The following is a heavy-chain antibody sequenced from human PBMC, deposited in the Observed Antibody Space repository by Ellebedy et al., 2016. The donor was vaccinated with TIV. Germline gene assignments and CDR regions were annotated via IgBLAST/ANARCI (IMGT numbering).Heavy chain of an antibody. CDR3: ARWGQLGYDY. CDR2: INPSGGST. Sequence: ASVTVSCKTSGYTFPSYYVHWVRQPPGQGLEVMGIINPSGGSTAYAQKLQGRVTMTRDRSTATFYMELSTLSYEDTAVYYCARWGQLGYDYWGQGTLVTVSS. J-gene: IGHJ4*02. CDR1: GYTFPSYY. V-gene: IGHV1-46*04. D-gene: IGHD1-1*01.